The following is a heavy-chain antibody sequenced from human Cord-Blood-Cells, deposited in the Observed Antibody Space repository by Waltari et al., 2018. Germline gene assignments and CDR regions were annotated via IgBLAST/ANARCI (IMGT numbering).Heavy chain of an antibody. D-gene: IGHD3-3*01. CDR2: IYYSDST. CDR3: AVSSGVVPTRRGYYYYYYVDV. J-gene: IGHJ6*03. Sequence: QLQLQESGPGLVKTSETLSLTCTVSGGSIRSSSYYWGWVRPPAGKGLEWIGRIYYSDSTYQTPARKGRSTIAVYTSKNQFSLKLSSVTAADTAVYYCAVSSGVVPTRRGYYYYYYVDVWGKGTTVTVSS. CDR1: GGSIRSSSYY. V-gene: IGHV4-39*01.